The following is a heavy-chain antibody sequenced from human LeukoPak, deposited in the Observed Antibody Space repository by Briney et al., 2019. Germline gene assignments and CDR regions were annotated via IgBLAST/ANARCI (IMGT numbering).Heavy chain of an antibody. CDR1: GGSFSGYY. V-gene: IGHV4-34*01. CDR2: IHYSGSA. CDR3: ARAVSAHRNTMYYFDY. D-gene: IGHD3-10*01. Sequence: SETLSLTCAVYGGSFSGYYWTWIRQPPGKGLEWIGEIHYSGSATYNPSLKSRVTISVDTSKNQFSLKMNSVTAADTAVYYCARAVSAHRNTMYYFDYWGQGILVTVSS. J-gene: IGHJ4*02.